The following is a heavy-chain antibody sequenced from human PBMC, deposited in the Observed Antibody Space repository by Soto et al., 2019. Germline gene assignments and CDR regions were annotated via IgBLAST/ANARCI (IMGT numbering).Heavy chain of an antibody. CDR3: AMLSSTPTLDY. V-gene: IGHV3-74*01. D-gene: IGHD2-8*01. CDR1: GFTFSTYW. CDR2: ISGSGSTT. Sequence: PGGSLRLSCAASGFTFSTYWMHWVRQAPGKGLEWVSPISGSGSTTTYADSVKGRFTISRDNSKNTLYLQMNSLRAEDTAVYYCAMLSSTPTLDYWGQGTLVTVSS. J-gene: IGHJ4*02.